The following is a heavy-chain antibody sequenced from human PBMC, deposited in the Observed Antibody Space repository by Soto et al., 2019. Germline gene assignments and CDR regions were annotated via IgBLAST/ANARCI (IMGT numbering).Heavy chain of an antibody. CDR3: ARDRGMTTVTTWFDP. J-gene: IGHJ5*02. V-gene: IGHV4-34*01. D-gene: IGHD4-17*01. CDR2: INHSGST. Sequence: LSLTCAVYGGSFSGYYWSWIRQPPGKGLEWIGEINHSGSTNYNPSLKSRVTISVDTSKNQFSLKLSSVTAADTAVYYCARDRGMTTVTTWFDPWGQGTLVTVSS. CDR1: GGSFSGYY.